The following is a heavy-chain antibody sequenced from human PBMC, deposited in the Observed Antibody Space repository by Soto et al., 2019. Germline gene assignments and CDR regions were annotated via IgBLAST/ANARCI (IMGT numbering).Heavy chain of an antibody. CDR1: GYSLTSYW. CDR3: ARTFDTSNWYDF. CDR2: IYPEDSDT. Sequence: GESLKIYCKASGYSLTSYWIGWVRQMPGKGLVLMGIIYPEDSDTRYSPSFRGQVTISADKSISTAYLQWSSLRASDTAMYYCARTFDTSNWYDFWGQGPLVTVYS. V-gene: IGHV5-51*01. D-gene: IGHD2-2*01. J-gene: IGHJ5*01.